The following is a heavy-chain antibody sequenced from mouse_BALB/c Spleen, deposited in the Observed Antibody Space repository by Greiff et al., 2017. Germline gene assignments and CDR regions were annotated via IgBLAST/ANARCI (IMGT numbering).Heavy chain of an antibody. D-gene: IGHD1-2*01. CDR2: INPGSGGT. CDR1: GYAFTNYL. Sequence: QVQLKESGAELVRPGTSVKVSCKASGYAFTNYLIEWVKQRPGQGLEWIGVINPGSGGTNYNEKFKGKATLTADKSSSTAYMQLSSLTSDDSAVYFCARSGYYVYGAYWGQGTLVTVSA. J-gene: IGHJ3*01. CDR3: ARSGYYVYGAY. V-gene: IGHV1-54*01.